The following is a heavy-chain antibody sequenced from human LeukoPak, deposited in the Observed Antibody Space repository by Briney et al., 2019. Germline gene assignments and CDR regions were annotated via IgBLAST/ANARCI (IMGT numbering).Heavy chain of an antibody. CDR2: IYYSGST. CDR3: ARGGTTVTPGSLWLEP. V-gene: IGHV4-59*11. Sequence: PSETLPLTFSVSGGSIISHHCSWIRQPPGKGLEWIGYIYYSGSTKYNPSLKSRVTISVDTSKNQFSLKLSSVTAADTAVYYCARGGTTVTPGSLWLEPSGPRTLVTVSS. J-gene: IGHJ5*02. D-gene: IGHD4-17*01. CDR1: GGSIISHH.